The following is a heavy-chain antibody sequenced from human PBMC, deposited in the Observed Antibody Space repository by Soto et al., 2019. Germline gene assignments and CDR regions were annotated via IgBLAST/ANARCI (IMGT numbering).Heavy chain of an antibody. D-gene: IGHD2-2*03. CDR2: ISAYNGNT. V-gene: IGHV1-18*01. CDR1: GYTFTIYG. Sequence: ASVKVSCTASGYTFTIYGISWVRQAPGQGLEWMGWISAYNGNTNYAQKLQGRVTMTTDTSTSTAYMELRSLRSDDTAVYYCAREAGYRSSTSCYWSWFDPWGQGTLVTVSS. J-gene: IGHJ5*02. CDR3: AREAGYRSSTSCYWSWFDP.